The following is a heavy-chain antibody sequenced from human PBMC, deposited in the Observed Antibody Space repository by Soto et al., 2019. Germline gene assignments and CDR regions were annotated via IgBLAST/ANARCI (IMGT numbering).Heavy chain of an antibody. D-gene: IGHD1-7*01. Sequence: QVQLQESGPGLVKPSGTLSLTCAVSGGSISSSNWWSWVRQPPGKGLEWIGEIYHSGSTNYNPSLKSRVTISVDKSKNQFPLKLSSVTAADTAVYYCAREAMVDNWNYVRSWWFDPWGQGTLVTVSS. V-gene: IGHV4-4*02. CDR3: AREAMVDNWNYVRSWWFDP. J-gene: IGHJ5*02. CDR1: GGSISSSNW. CDR2: IYHSGST.